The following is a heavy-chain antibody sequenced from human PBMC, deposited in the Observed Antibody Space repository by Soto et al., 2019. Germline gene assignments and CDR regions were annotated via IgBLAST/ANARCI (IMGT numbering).Heavy chain of an antibody. CDR1: GFSLSTSAVG. J-gene: IGHJ5*02. Sequence: SGPTLVNPTQTLTLTCTFSGFSLSTSAVGVGWIRQPPGKALEWLALIYWNDDKLYSPSLKSRLTITKDTPKNQVVLTMHNMAPVDTATYFCAHITIASSIFAPWGKGTRVPVSS. D-gene: IGHD3-10*01. CDR3: AHITIASSIFAP. CDR2: IYWNDDK. V-gene: IGHV2-5*01.